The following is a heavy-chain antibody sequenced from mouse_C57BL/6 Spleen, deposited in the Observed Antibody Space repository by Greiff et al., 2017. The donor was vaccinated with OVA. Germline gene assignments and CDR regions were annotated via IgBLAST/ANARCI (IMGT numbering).Heavy chain of an antibody. CDR2: ISDGGSYT. Sequence: EVKLMESGGGLVKPGGSLKLSCAASGFTFSSYAMSWVRQTPEKRLEWVATISDGGSYTYYPDNVKGRFTITRDKAKNNLYLQMSHLKSEDTAMYYCARDYDYVLFDYWGQGTTLTVSS. D-gene: IGHD2-4*01. V-gene: IGHV5-4*01. CDR3: ARDYDYVLFDY. CDR1: GFTFSSYA. J-gene: IGHJ2*01.